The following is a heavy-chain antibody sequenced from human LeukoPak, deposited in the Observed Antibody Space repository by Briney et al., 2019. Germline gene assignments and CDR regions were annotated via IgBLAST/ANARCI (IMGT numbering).Heavy chain of an antibody. V-gene: IGHV4-39*01. J-gene: IGHJ4*02. Sequence: SETLSLTCTVSGGSISGSCCYWGWIRQTPGKDLEWIGSTSYSGSTHYNPSFKSRVTVSVDTSKNQFFLNLSSVTAADTAVYYCSRTTGDSAIIAAHWGRGTLVTVSS. CDR1: GGSISGSCCY. CDR2: TSYSGST. CDR3: SRTTGDSAIIAAH. D-gene: IGHD3-16*01.